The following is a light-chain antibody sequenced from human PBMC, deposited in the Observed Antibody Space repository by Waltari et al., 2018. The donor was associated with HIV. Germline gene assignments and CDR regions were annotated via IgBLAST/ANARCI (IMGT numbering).Light chain of an antibody. J-gene: IGLJ2*01. V-gene: IGLV2-23*02. Sequence: QSALTQPASVSGSPGQSITISCTGSISDVGGYNYVSWYQHHPGKDPRLIMYDVSERLSGVSHLFSGSKSGSTSSLTISGLQAEDEAHYYCCSDAGSGNVLFSGGTKVTVL. CDR3: CSDAGSGNVL. CDR2: DVS. CDR1: ISDVGGYNY.